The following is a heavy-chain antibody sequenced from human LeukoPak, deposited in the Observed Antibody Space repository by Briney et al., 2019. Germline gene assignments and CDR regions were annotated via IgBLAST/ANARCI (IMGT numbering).Heavy chain of an antibody. V-gene: IGHV1-18*01. CDR3: ARDKAVTTELTQYFQH. CDR1: GYTFTNYG. Sequence: ASVKVSCKASGYTFTNYGVSWVRQAPGQGLEWMGWISAYNGYTNYAQKFQFRVTMTTDTSTSTAYMELRSLTSDDTTVYYCARDKAVTTELTQYFQHWGQGTLVTVSS. D-gene: IGHD4-11*01. J-gene: IGHJ1*01. CDR2: ISAYNGYT.